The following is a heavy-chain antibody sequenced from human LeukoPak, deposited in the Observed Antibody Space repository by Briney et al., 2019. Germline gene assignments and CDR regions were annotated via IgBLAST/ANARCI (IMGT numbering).Heavy chain of an antibody. CDR2: IYSGGST. Sequence: PGGSLRLSCAASGFTVSSNYMSWVRQAPGKGLEWVSVIYSGGSTYYADSVKGRFTISRDNSKNTLYLQMNSLRAEDTAVYYCTGDYYDSSGYFARETEWGQGTLVTVSS. V-gene: IGHV3-66*01. D-gene: IGHD3-22*01. CDR1: GFTVSSNY. J-gene: IGHJ4*02. CDR3: TGDYYDSSGYFARETE.